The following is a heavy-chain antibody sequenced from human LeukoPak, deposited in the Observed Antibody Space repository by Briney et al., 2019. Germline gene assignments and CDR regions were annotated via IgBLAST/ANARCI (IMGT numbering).Heavy chain of an antibody. D-gene: IGHD2-21*02. Sequence: PSETLSLTCTVSGDSISSYYWSWIRQPPGKGLEWIGYIYYSGSTNYNPSLKSRVTISVDTSKNQFSLKLSSVTAADTAVYYCARDCGGDCYDAFDIWGQGTMVTVSS. J-gene: IGHJ3*02. CDR2: IYYSGST. CDR3: ARDCGGDCYDAFDI. V-gene: IGHV4-59*01. CDR1: GDSISSYY.